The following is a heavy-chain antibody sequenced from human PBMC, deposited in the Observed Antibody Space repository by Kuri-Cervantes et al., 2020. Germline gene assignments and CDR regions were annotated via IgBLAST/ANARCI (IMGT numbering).Heavy chain of an antibody. CDR1: GFTFSSYW. D-gene: IGHD5-12*01. CDR3: AKVARSGYDYRGYFDY. CDR2: INSDGSST. J-gene: IGHJ4*02. V-gene: IGHV3-74*01. Sequence: GESLKISCAASGFTFSSYWMHWVRQAPGKGLVWVSRINSDGSSTSYADSVKGRFTISRDNAKNTLYLQMNSLRAEDTALYYCAKVARSGYDYRGYFDYWGQETLVTVSS.